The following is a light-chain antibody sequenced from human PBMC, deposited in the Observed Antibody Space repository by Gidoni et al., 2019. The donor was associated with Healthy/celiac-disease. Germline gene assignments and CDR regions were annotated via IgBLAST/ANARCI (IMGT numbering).Light chain of an antibody. CDR1: QSISSY. CDR3: QQSYSTPCT. V-gene: IGKV1-39*01. Sequence: DLQMTQSPSSLSASVGDRVTITCRASQSISSYLNWYQQKPGKAPKLLIYAASSLQSGVPSRFSGSGSGTDFTLTISSLQPEDFATYYCQQSYSTPCTFXQXTKLEIK. CDR2: AAS. J-gene: IGKJ2*02.